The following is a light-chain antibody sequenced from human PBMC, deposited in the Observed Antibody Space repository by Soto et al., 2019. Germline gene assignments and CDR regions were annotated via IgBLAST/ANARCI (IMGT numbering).Light chain of an antibody. V-gene: IGLV1-40*01. Sequence: QSVLTQPPSVSGAPGQRVTISCTGSSSNIGAGYDVHWYQQLPGTAPKLLIYGNSNRPSGVPDRFSGSKSGTSASLAITGXXXXXXXXXXCQSYDSSLSGLYVFGTGTKLTVL. CDR2: GNS. J-gene: IGLJ1*01. CDR1: SSNIGAGYD. CDR3: QSYDSSLSGLYV.